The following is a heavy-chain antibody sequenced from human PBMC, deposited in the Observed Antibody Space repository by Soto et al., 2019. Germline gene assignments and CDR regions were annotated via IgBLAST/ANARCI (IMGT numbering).Heavy chain of an antibody. J-gene: IGHJ4*02. CDR1: GGSISSSSYY. D-gene: IGHD3-9*01. Sequence: SETLSLTCTVSGGSISSSSYYWDWIRQPPGKGLEWIGSIYYRGSTYYNPSLQSRVTISVDTSKNQFSLNLSSVTAADTAVYYCARRPYYYDSPGPPRWGQGMLVTVLL. CDR2: IYYRGST. V-gene: IGHV4-39*01. CDR3: ARRPYYYDSPGPPR.